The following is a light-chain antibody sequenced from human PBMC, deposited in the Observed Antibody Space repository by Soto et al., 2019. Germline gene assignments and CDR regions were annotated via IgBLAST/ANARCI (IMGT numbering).Light chain of an antibody. V-gene: IGLV2-14*01. CDR1: SSDGGGYNY. CDR2: EVS. CDR3: SSYTSSLTGV. J-gene: IGLJ1*01. Sequence: QSLLTQPASVAGSPLQSITISCTGTSSDGGGYNYVSGYQQHPGKAPKLRIYEVSNRPSGVSNRFSGSKSGNTASLTISGLQAEDEADYYCSSYTSSLTGVFGTGTKVTAL.